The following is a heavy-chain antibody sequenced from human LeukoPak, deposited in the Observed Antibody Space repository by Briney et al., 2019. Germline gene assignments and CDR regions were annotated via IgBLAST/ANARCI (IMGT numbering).Heavy chain of an antibody. D-gene: IGHD3-3*01. J-gene: IGHJ3*02. CDR3: ARVRPPPLGITIFGVVTPHRDAFDI. CDR2: IIPIFGTA. Sequence: EASVKVSCKASGGTFSSYAISWVRQAPGQGLEWMGGIIPIFGTANYAQKLQGRVTITTDESTSTAYMELSSLRSEDTAVYYWARVRPPPLGITIFGVVTPHRDAFDIWGQGTMITGSS. CDR1: GGTFSSYA. V-gene: IGHV1-69*05.